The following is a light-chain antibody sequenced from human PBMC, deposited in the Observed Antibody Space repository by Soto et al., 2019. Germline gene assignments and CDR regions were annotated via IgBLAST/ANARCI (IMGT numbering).Light chain of an antibody. Sequence: DIQMTQSPSSLSASVGERVTITCRASQSIDKYLNWYQHKPGKGPYLLIYAASHLRSGVPTRFSGSGTGTSFTLTISSLQYEDLATYYCQQSYSSPGTFGRGTKVELK. V-gene: IGKV1-39*01. CDR2: AAS. J-gene: IGKJ1*01. CDR3: QQSYSSPGT. CDR1: QSIDKY.